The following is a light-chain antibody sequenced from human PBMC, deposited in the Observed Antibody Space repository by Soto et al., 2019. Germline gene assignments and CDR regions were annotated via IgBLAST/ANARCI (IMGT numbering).Light chain of an antibody. J-gene: IGKJ1*01. CDR1: QGISNY. CDR3: QRYNSAPRT. V-gene: IGKV1-27*01. Sequence: DIQMTQYPSSLSASVGDRVTITCRASQGISNYLAWYQQQPGKVPRLLIYAASTLQSGVPSRFSGSGSGTDFTLTISSLQPEDVATYYCQRYNSAPRTFGPGTKVDIK. CDR2: AAS.